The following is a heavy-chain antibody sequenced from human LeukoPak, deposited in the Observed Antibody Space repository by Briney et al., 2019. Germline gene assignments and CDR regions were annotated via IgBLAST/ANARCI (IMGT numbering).Heavy chain of an antibody. CDR3: TTDSWRNFGVVIIEYFQH. CDR2: IKTKTDGGTT. V-gene: IGHV3-15*01. Sequence: PGGSLRLSCAASGFTFSNAWMSWVRQAPGKGLEWVGRIKTKTDGGTTDYAAPVKGRFTISRDDSKNALYLQMNSLKTEDTAVYYCTTDSWRNFGVVIIEYFQHWGQGTLVTVSS. D-gene: IGHD3-3*02. CDR1: GFTFSNAW. J-gene: IGHJ1*01.